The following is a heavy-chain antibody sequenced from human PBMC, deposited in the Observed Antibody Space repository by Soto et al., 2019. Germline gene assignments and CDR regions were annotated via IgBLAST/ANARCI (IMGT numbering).Heavy chain of an antibody. Sequence: SETLSLTCAVSGGSISSGGYSWSWIRQPPGKGLEWIGYIYHSGSTYYNPSLKSRVTISVDRSKNQFSLKLSSVTAADTAVYYCARGAMYYYDSSGYSYWFDPWGQGTLVTVSS. D-gene: IGHD3-22*01. CDR1: GGSISSGGYS. V-gene: IGHV4-30-2*01. J-gene: IGHJ5*02. CDR2: IYHSGST. CDR3: ARGAMYYYDSSGYSYWFDP.